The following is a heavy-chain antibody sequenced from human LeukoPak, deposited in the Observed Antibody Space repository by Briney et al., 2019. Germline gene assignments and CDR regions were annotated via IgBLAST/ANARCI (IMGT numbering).Heavy chain of an antibody. D-gene: IGHD4-17*01. CDR2: INPNSGGT. Sequence: ASVKVSCKASGYTFTGYYMHWVRQAPGQGLEWMGGINPNSGGTNYAQKFQGRVTKTRNTSISTAYMELSRLRSDATAVYYCARDGDYGDYEVDYWGQGPLVTVSS. J-gene: IGHJ4*02. CDR1: GYTFTGYY. CDR3: ARDGDYGDYEVDY. V-gene: IGHV1-2*02.